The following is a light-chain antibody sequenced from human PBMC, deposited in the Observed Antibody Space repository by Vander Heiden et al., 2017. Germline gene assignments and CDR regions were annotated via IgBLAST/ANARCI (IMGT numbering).Light chain of an antibody. CDR3: QQSYTTPRT. J-gene: IGKJ1*01. V-gene: IGKV1-39*01. CDR2: AAS. CDR1: QNITTY. Sequence: DIQMTQSPSSLSASVGDRDTITCRASQNITTYLNWYQHKPGKAPNLLIYAASSLQSGVPSRFSGGGSVTDFTLTISSLQPEDFATYFCQQSYTTPRTFGQGTKVEIK.